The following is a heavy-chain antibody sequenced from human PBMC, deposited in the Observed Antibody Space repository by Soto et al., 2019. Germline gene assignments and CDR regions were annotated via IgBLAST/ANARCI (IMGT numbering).Heavy chain of an antibody. V-gene: IGHV6-1*01. CDR1: GDSVSSNSAA. Sequence: PSPTLSLTCAISGDSVSSNSAAWSWIRQSPSRGLEWLGRTYYRSKWNSNYAVSVKGRVTINPDTSKNQFPLQLNSVTPEDTAVYYCARDGGGPWGRGXLVTVYS. J-gene: IGHJ4*02. CDR2: TYYRSKWNS. CDR3: ARDGGGP. D-gene: IGHD3-3*01.